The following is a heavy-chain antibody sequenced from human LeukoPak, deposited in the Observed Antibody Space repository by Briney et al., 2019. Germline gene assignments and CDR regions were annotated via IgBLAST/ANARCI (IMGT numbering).Heavy chain of an antibody. Sequence: PGGSLRLSCAASGFTFSSYAMSWVRQAPGKGLEWVSAISGSGGSTYYADSMKGRFTISRDNSKNTLYLQMNSLRAEDTAVYYCAKVGYNWNIGEGYYFDYWGQGTLVAVSS. V-gene: IGHV3-23*01. CDR1: GFTFSSYA. CDR3: AKVGYNWNIGEGYYFDY. D-gene: IGHD1-20*01. CDR2: ISGSGGST. J-gene: IGHJ4*02.